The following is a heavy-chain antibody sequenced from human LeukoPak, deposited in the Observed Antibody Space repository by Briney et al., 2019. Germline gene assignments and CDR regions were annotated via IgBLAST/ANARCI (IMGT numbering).Heavy chain of an antibody. V-gene: IGHV4-59*01. CDR2: IYYSGST. CDR3: ARKVTRKGGDAFDI. CDR1: GDSITSYC. J-gene: IGHJ3*02. D-gene: IGHD2-21*02. Sequence: SETLSLTCTVSGDSITSYCWSRIRQPPGRGLEWIGYIYYSGSTNYNPSLKSRVTISIDTSKNQFSLKLSSVTAADTAVYYCARKVTRKGGDAFDIWGQGTMVTVSS.